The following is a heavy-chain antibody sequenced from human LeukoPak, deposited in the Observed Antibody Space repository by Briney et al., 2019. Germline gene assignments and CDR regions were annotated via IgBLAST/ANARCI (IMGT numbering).Heavy chain of an antibody. CDR3: SRRLPYYGMDV. CDR1: GFTLSSYE. V-gene: IGHV3-48*03. Sequence: GGSLRLSCAAFGFTLSSYEMTWVRQAPGKGLEWVGRVTASGSAIYNADSVKGRFTISRDNAENSVYLQMHSLRAEDTAAYYCSRRLPYYGMDVWGQGTTVTVSS. CDR2: VTASGSAI. J-gene: IGHJ6*02.